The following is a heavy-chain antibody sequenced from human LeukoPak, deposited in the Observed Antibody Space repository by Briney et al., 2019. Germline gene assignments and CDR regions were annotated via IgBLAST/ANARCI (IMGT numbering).Heavy chain of an antibody. CDR1: GGSISSYY. D-gene: IGHD3-10*01. J-gene: IGHJ4*02. CDR2: IYYSGST. Sequence: SETLSLTCTVSGGSISSYYWSWIRQPPGKGLEWIGSIYYSGSTYYNPSLKSRVTISVDTSKNQFSLKLSSVTAADTAVYYCARDSRMVRGVGFDYWGQGTLVTVSS. CDR3: ARDSRMVRGVGFDY. V-gene: IGHV4-59*12.